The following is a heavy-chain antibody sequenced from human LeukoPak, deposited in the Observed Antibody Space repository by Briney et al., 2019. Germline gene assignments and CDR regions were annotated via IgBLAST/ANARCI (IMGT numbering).Heavy chain of an antibody. Sequence: PGGSLRLSCAASGFTFSSYEMNWVRQAPGKGLEGVSYISSSGSTIYYADSVKGGFTISRDNAKNSLYLQMNSLRAEDTAVYYCARRYCSSTSCLLDYWGQGTLVTVSS. D-gene: IGHD2-2*01. J-gene: IGHJ4*02. CDR1: GFTFSSYE. V-gene: IGHV3-48*03. CDR2: ISSSGSTI. CDR3: ARRYCSSTSCLLDY.